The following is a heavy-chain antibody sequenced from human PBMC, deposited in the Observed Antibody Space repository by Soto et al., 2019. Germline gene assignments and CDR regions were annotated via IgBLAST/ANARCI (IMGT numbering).Heavy chain of an antibody. CDR3: HCRAGSLDY. CDR2: IWYDGSNK. Sequence: QVQLVESGGGVVQPGRSLRLSCAASGFTFSSYGMHWVRQAPGKGLEWVAVIWYDGSNKYYADSVKGRFTISRDNSKNTLYLQMNSLRAEDTAVYDCHCRAGSLDYWGQGTLVAVSS. CDR1: GFTFSSYG. V-gene: IGHV3-33*01. D-gene: IGHD6-13*01. J-gene: IGHJ4*02.